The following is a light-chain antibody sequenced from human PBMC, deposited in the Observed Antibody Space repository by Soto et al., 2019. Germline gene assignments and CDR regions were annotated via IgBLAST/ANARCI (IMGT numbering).Light chain of an antibody. CDR2: DVN. CDR1: SSDVGAFNH. J-gene: IGLJ2*01. Sequence: QSVLTQPASVSGSPGQSIAISCTGTSSDVGAFNHVSWYQQHPGEAPKLLIYDVNNRPSGVSDRFSGSKSGNTASLTISGLQADDEADYYCSSIPTISTFAFGGGTKVTVL. V-gene: IGLV2-14*03. CDR3: SSIPTISTFA.